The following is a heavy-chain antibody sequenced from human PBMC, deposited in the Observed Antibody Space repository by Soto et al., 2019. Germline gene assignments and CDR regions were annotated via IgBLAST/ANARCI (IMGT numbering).Heavy chain of an antibody. D-gene: IGHD5-12*01. CDR3: ARDTRYSGYDRPSYYFDY. CDR2: INPSGGST. CDR1: GYTFTSYY. J-gene: IGHJ4*02. V-gene: IGHV1-46*01. Sequence: ASVKVSCKASGYTFTSYYMHWVRQAPGQGLEWMGIINPSGGSTSYAQKFQGRVTMTRDTSTSTVYMELSSLRSEDTAVYYCARDTRYSGYDRPSYYFDYWGQGTLVTVSS.